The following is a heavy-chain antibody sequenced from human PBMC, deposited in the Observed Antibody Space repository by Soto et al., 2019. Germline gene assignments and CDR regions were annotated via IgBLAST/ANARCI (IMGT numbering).Heavy chain of an antibody. CDR2: IYYSDLT. Sequence: ASETLSLTCTVSGGSVSSGRYYWSWIRQPPGKGLEWIGYIYYSDLTNYSPSPKSRVAISIDTSKNQFSLILSSVTAADTAVYYCVRTPTSPRRFDSWGQGTLVTVSS. V-gene: IGHV4-61*01. CDR1: GGSVSSGRYY. CDR3: VRTPTSPRRFDS. J-gene: IGHJ5*01. D-gene: IGHD2-15*01.